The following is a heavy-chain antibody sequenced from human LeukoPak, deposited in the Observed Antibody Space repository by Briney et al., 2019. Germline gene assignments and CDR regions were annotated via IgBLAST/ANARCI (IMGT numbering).Heavy chain of an antibody. J-gene: IGHJ4*02. CDR2: ISYDGSNK. CDR3: ARAPYSSGWYLRYYFDY. D-gene: IGHD6-19*01. V-gene: IGHV3-30-3*01. Sequence: GGSLRLSCAASGFTFSSYAMHWVRQAPGKGLEWVAVISYDGSNKYYADSVKGRFTISRDNSKNTLYLQMNSLRAEDTAVYYCARAPYSSGWYLRYYFDYWGQGTLVTVSS. CDR1: GFTFSSYA.